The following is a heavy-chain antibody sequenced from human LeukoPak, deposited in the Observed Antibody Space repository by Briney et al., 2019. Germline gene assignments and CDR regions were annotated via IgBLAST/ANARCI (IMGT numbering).Heavy chain of an antibody. CDR3: ARGRRYYYSSGYYALYFDY. CDR2: MNPNSGNT. Sequence: ASVKVSCKASGYTFTSYDINWVRQATGQGLEWMGWMNPNSGNTGYAQKFQGRVTMTRNTSISTAYMELSSLRSEDTAVYYCARGRRYYYSSGYYALYFDYWGQGILVTVSS. D-gene: IGHD3-22*01. V-gene: IGHV1-8*01. CDR1: GYTFTSYD. J-gene: IGHJ4*02.